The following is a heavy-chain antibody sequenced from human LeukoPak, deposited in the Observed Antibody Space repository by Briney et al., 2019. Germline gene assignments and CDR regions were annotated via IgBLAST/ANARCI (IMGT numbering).Heavy chain of an antibody. CDR3: ANNFDY. J-gene: IGHJ4*02. V-gene: IGHV3-33*06. CDR1: GFTFSNYG. CDR2: IWHDGSNK. Sequence: GGSLRLSCAASGFTFSNYGMHWVRQAPGKGLEWVAVIWHDGSNKYYADSVKGRFTISRDNSKNTLYLQMNSLRAEDTAVYYCANNFDYRGQGTLVTVSS.